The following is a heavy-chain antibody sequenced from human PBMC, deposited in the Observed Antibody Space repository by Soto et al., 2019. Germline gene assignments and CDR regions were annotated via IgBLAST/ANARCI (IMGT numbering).Heavy chain of an antibody. CDR3: AMGPGIVTPNYYYYYGMDV. CDR2: FDPEDGET. D-gene: IGHD2-15*01. CDR1: GYSLTEMS. V-gene: IGHV1-24*01. Sequence: ASVTVSFKVSGYSLTEMSMHWVRQAPGEGLEWMGGFDPEDGETIFAQKFQGRVTITADESTSTAYMELSSLRSEDTAVYYCAMGPGIVTPNYYYYYGMDVWGQGTTVTVSS. J-gene: IGHJ6*02.